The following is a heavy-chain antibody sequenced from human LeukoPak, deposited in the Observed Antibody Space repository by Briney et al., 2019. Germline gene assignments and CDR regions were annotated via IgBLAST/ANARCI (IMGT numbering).Heavy chain of an antibody. V-gene: IGHV3-15*01. Sequence: GEPLRLSWVASGLTVSNAWMSWVRQAPGKGLEWVGGIKSKTDGGTTDYAAPVKGRFTISRDDSEKTVYVQMNSLKTEDTAVYYCATDGWRVGATFDYRGQGTLVTVSS. J-gene: IGHJ4*02. CDR3: ATDGWRVGATFDY. CDR1: GLTVSNAW. CDR2: IKSKTDGGTT. D-gene: IGHD1-26*01.